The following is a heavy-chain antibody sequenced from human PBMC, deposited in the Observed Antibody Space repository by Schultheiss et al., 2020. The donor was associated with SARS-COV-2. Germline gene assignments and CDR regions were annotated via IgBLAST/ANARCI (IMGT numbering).Heavy chain of an antibody. Sequence: KVSCKASGGTFSSYAISWVRQAPGQGLEWMGGIIPIFGTANYAQKFQGRVTITADESTSTAYMELSSLRSEDTAVYYCARDRYDFWSGYVSYWYFDLWGRGTLVTVSS. J-gene: IGHJ2*01. CDR1: GGTFSSYA. CDR2: IIPIFGTA. CDR3: ARDRYDFWSGYVSYWYFDL. D-gene: IGHD3-3*01. V-gene: IGHV1-69*01.